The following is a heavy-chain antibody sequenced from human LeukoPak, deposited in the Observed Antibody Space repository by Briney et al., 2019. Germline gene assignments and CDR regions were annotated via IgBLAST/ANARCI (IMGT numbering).Heavy chain of an antibody. CDR3: VRGGGSIRHSYYYYVDV. D-gene: IGHD2-15*01. CDR2: ITWNGGSA. J-gene: IGHJ6*03. V-gene: IGHV3-20*04. CDR1: GFTFSSYG. Sequence: GGSLRLSCAASGFTFSSYGMSWVRQAPGKGLEWVSGITWNGGSADYAASVKGRFTISRDNARNSLYLQMNSLRDEDTALYYCVRGGGSIRHSYYYYVDVWGKGTSVTVSS.